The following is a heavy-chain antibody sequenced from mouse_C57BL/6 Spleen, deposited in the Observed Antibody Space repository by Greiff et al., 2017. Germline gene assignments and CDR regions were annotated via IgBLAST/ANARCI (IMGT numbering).Heavy chain of an antibody. CDR1: GYTFTSYW. V-gene: IGHV1-64*01. Sequence: QVQLQQPGAELVKPGASVTLSCKASGYTFTSYWMHWVKQRPGQGLEWIGMIHPNSGSTNYNEKFKSKATLTVDKSSSTAYMQLSSLTSEDSAVYYCARDGEGAMDYWGQGTSVTVSS. CDR2: IHPNSGST. J-gene: IGHJ4*01. CDR3: ARDGEGAMDY. D-gene: IGHD1-1*01.